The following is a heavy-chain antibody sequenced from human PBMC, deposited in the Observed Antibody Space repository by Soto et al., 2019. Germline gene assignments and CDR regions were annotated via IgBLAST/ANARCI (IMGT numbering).Heavy chain of an antibody. CDR2: IIPIFGTA. CDR1: GGTFSSYA. D-gene: IGHD3-10*01. Sequence: SVKVSCKASGGTFSSYAISWVRQAPGQGLEWMGGIIPIFGTANYAQKFQGRVTITADESTSTAYMELSSLRSEDTAVYYCASYGSGSYYNSYFDYWGQGTLVTVSS. V-gene: IGHV1-69*13. CDR3: ASYGSGSYYNSYFDY. J-gene: IGHJ4*02.